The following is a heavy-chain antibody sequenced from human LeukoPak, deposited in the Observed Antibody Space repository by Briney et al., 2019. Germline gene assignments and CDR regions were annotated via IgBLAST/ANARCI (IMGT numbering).Heavy chain of an antibody. D-gene: IGHD2-2*01. Sequence: GASVKVSCKASRYTFTSYGISWVRQAPAQGLEWVGWISAYNGNTNYAQKLQGRVTMTTDTSTSTAYMELRSLRSDDTGVYYCARDRVCSSTSCYDGGRKVNDYWGQGTLVTVSS. CDR1: RYTFTSYG. V-gene: IGHV1-18*01. J-gene: IGHJ4*02. CDR2: ISAYNGNT. CDR3: ARDRVCSSTSCYDGGRKVNDY.